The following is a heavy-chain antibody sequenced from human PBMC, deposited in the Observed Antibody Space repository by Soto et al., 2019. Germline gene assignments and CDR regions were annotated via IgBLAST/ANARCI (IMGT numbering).Heavy chain of an antibody. CDR1: GYSINSDYY. CDR3: AKKGYYPSGKINLFDS. V-gene: IGHV4-38-2*01. Sequence: SETLSLTCAVSGYSINSDYYWGWIRQPPGKGLEWIGSVDHSGRTYYSPSLRSRLTIFIDTSKNQFSLRLTSVTAADTAMYFCAKKGYYPSGKINLFDSWGPGTLVTVSS. J-gene: IGHJ4*02. D-gene: IGHD3-10*01. CDR2: VDHSGRT.